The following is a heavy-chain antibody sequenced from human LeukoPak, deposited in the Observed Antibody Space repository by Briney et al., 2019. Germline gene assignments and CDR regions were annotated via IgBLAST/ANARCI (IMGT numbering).Heavy chain of an antibody. CDR3: AKDLADIVVVVAAIDY. CDR2: ISGDGDST. J-gene: IGHJ4*02. V-gene: IGHV3-43*02. Sequence: GGSLRLSCAASGFTFDDYAMHWVRQAPGKGLEWVSLISGDGDSTYYADSVRGRFTISRDNSKNSLYLQMNSLTTEDTALYYYAKDLADIVVVVAAIDYWGQGTLVTVSS. D-gene: IGHD2-15*01. CDR1: GFTFDDYA.